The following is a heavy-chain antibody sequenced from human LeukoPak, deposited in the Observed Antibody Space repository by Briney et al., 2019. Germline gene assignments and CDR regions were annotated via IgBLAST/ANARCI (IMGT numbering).Heavy chain of an antibody. Sequence: PGGSLRLSCAASGFTFRSYWMTWVRRYPGKGLEWVANIKQDGSETYYADSVKGRSTISRDNAKRSLYLQMNSLRAEDTAVYFCARDGELGSPADAFDIWGQGTMVTVSS. V-gene: IGHV3-7*01. CDR3: ARDGELGSPADAFDI. CDR2: IKQDGSET. D-gene: IGHD1-26*01. J-gene: IGHJ3*02. CDR1: GFTFRSYW.